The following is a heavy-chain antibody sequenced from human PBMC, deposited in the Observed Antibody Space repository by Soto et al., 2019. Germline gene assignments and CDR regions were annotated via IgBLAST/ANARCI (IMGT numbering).Heavy chain of an antibody. CDR2: IYYSGTT. D-gene: IGHD7-27*01. V-gene: IGHV4-31*03. J-gene: IGHJ5*02. CDR1: GFSISDSCYY. Sequence: PSSTXSLTCSFSGFSISDSCYYLNWIRQHPGKVPEWLGYIYYSGTTRYNPSLRSRLTISIDTSKNHFSLRLTPVTAADTAVYYCEREKVFSKWGNKKKNWLETWGQGTLV. CDR3: EREKVFSKWGNKKKNWLET.